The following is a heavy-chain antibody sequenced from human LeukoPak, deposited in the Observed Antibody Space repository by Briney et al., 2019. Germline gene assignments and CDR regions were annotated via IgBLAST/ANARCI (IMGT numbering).Heavy chain of an antibody. V-gene: IGHV3-11*01. Sequence: GGSLRLSCAASGFTFDDYGMSWVRQAPGKGLEWVSYISSSGSTIYYADSVKGRFTISRDNAKNSLYLQMNSLRAEDTAVYYCARATYSSGWYWFDPWGQGTLVTVSS. CDR3: ARATYSSGWYWFDP. D-gene: IGHD6-19*01. J-gene: IGHJ5*02. CDR2: ISSSGSTI. CDR1: GFTFDDYG.